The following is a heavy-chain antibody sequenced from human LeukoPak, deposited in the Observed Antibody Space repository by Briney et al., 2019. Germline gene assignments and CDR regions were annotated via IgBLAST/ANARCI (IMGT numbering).Heavy chain of an antibody. CDR1: GGSISRYY. J-gene: IGHJ4*02. D-gene: IGHD1-7*01. CDR2: IYYSGST. Sequence: SETLSLTCTVSGGSISRYYYSWIRQPPGKGLEWIGYIYYSGSTNYNPSLKSRVTISVDTSNNQFSLTLSSVTAADTAVYYCASGLDWNYDFDYWGQGTLVTVSS. CDR3: ASGLDWNYDFDY. V-gene: IGHV4-59*01.